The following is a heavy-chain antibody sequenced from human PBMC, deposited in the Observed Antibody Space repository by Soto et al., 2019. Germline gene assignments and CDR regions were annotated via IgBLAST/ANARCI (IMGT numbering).Heavy chain of an antibody. CDR2: VIPIFGTA. CDR3: ARHWNYQNYYYYYGMDV. J-gene: IGHJ6*02. D-gene: IGHD1-7*01. Sequence: GASVKVSCKASGGTFSSYAISWVRQAPGQGLEWMGGVIPIFGTANYAQKFQGRVTITADESTSTAYMELSSLRSEDTAVYYCARHWNYQNYYYYYGMDVWGQGTTVTVSS. CDR1: GGTFSSYA. V-gene: IGHV1-69*13.